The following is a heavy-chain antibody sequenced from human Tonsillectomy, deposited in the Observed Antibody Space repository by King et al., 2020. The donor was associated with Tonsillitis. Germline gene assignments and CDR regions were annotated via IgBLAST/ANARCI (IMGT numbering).Heavy chain of an antibody. CDR3: ARSAAAGTYYFDY. V-gene: IGHV4-39*01. CDR1: VGSISSSSYY. D-gene: IGHD6-13*01. CDR2: IYYSGST. J-gene: IGHJ4*02. Sequence: QLQESGPGLVKPSETLSLTCIVSVGSISSSSYYWGWIRQPPGKGLEWIGSIYYSGSTYYNPSLKSRVTISVDTSKNQFSLKLSSVTAADTAVYYCARSAAAGTYYFDYWGQGTLVTVSP.